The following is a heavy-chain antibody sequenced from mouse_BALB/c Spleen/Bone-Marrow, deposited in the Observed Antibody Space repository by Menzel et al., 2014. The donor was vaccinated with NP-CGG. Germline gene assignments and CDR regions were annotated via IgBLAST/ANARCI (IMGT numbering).Heavy chain of an antibody. CDR3: ARDDYDDQFYFDH. CDR2: ISSGGST. V-gene: IGHV5-6-5*01. Sequence: DVKLVESGGGLVKPGGSLKLSCAASGFTFSSYAMSWVRQTPEKRLEWVASISSGGSTYYPDSVKGRFTISRDNARNILYLQMSSLRSEDTAMYYCARDDYDDQFYFDHLAQGTPLTVSS. D-gene: IGHD2-4*01. J-gene: IGHJ2*01. CDR1: GFTFSSYA.